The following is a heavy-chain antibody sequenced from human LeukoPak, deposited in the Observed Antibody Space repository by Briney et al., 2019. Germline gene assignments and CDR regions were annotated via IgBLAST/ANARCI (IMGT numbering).Heavy chain of an antibody. Sequence: ASVKVSCKASGYTFTGYYMHWVRQAPGQGLEWMGWINPNSGGTNYAQKFQGRVTMTRDTSIGTAYMELSRLRSDDTAVYYCARDAAWGSGWYIGPENNWFDPWGQGTLVTVSS. D-gene: IGHD6-19*01. CDR3: ARDAAWGSGWYIGPENNWFDP. CDR2: INPNSGGT. CDR1: GYTFTGYY. J-gene: IGHJ5*02. V-gene: IGHV1-2*02.